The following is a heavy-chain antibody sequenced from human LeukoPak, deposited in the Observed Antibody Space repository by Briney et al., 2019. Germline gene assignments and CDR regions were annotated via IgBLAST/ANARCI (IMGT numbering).Heavy chain of an antibody. J-gene: IGHJ4*02. CDR3: ATYLWLLSYYFDY. V-gene: IGHV4-59*08. D-gene: IGHD5-18*01. CDR1: GASVSDYY. CDR2: VYNSGIT. Sequence: SETLSLTCSVSGASVSDYYCNWIRQPPGKGLEWIGYVYNSGITNYNPSLRSRVTISVDTSKNQFSLKLSSVTAADTAVYYCATYLWLLSYYFDYWGQGTLVTVSS.